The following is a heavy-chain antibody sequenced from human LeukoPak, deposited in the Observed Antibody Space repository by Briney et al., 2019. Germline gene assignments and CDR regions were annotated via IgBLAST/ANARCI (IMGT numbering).Heavy chain of an antibody. J-gene: IGHJ4*02. V-gene: IGHV4-59*01. CDR3: ARGYRGMYRFDD. Sequence: SETLSLTCTVSGGSISSYYWSCIRQPPGKGLEWIGYIYYSGSTNYNASLKSRVTISVDTSKNQFSLKLNSVNAADTAVYYCARGYRGMYRFDDWGQGTLVTVSS. CDR1: GGSISSYY. CDR2: IYYSGST. D-gene: IGHD5-12*01.